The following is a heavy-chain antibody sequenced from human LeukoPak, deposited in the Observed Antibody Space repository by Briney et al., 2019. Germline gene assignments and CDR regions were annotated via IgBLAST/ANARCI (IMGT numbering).Heavy chain of an antibody. CDR3: ARKISTVEGLLQLRVLGYFDL. CDR2: IWDDGSNK. Sequence: GGSLRLSCVASGFTFSSYAMSWVRQAPGKGLEWVAIIWDDGSNKYYADSVKGRFTISRDNSKNTLYLQMNSLRAEDTAVYYCARKISTVEGLLQLRVLGYFDLWGRGTLVTVSS. V-gene: IGHV3-33*01. J-gene: IGHJ2*01. CDR1: GFTFSSYA. D-gene: IGHD5-24*01.